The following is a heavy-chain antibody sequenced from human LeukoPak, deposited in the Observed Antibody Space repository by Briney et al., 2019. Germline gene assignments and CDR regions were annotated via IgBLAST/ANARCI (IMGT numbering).Heavy chain of an antibody. D-gene: IGHD6-13*01. CDR1: GDSISSYY. V-gene: IGHV4-59*03. CDR3: AQYFAATGESHLDH. CDR2: VYYSGST. Sequence: PSETLSLTCTISGDSISSYYWSWIRQPPGKGLEWIGYVYYSGSTNYNPSLKSRVTISADTSKNQSSLKLTSVTAADTAVYYCAQYFAATGESHLDHWGQGSLVTVSS. J-gene: IGHJ4*02.